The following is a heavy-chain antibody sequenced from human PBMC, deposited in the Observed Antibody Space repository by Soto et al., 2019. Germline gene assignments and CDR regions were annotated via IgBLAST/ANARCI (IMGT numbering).Heavy chain of an antibody. V-gene: IGHV1-18*01. CDR2: ISAYNGNT. CDR3: ARDKYSSSWYGYGMDV. J-gene: IGHJ6*02. CDR1: GYTFTSYG. D-gene: IGHD6-13*01. Sequence: QVQLVQSGAEVKKPGASVKVSCKASGYTFTSYGISWVRQAPGQGLEWMGWISAYNGNTNYAQKPRGRVTMTTETSTSTAHMELRSLRSDDTAVYYCARDKYSSSWYGYGMDVWGQGTTVTVSS.